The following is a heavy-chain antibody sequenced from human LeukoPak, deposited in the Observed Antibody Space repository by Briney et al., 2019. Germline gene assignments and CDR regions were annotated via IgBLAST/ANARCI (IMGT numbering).Heavy chain of an antibody. CDR2: IYYSGST. V-gene: IGHV4-59*01. CDR3: ARDSGSGTYY. CDR1: GGSISSYY. Sequence: PSETLSLTYTVSGGSISSYYWSWIRQPPGKGLEWIGYIYYSGSTNYNPSLKSRVTISVDTSKNQFSLKLSSVTAADTAVYYCARDSGSGTYYWGQGTLVTVSS. D-gene: IGHD6-19*01. J-gene: IGHJ4*02.